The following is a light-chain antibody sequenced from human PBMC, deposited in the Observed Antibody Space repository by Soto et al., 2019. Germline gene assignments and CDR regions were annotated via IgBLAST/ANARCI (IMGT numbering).Light chain of an antibody. CDR2: NTY. Sequence: QTVVTPEPSFSVSPGGTVTLPCGLSSGSVSTSYYPAWYQQAPGQAPRTLIYNTYTRSSGVPDRFSGSILGTKAALTITGAQADDESDYYCVLYMGSGTWVFGGGTKLTVL. J-gene: IGLJ2*01. CDR3: VLYMGSGTWV. CDR1: SGSVSTSYY. V-gene: IGLV8-61*01.